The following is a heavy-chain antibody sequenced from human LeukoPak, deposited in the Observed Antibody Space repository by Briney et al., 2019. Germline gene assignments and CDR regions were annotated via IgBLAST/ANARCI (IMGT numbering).Heavy chain of an antibody. D-gene: IGHD3-10*01. CDR2: INHSGST. CDR1: GGSFSGYY. CDR3: ARGLSLRYYGSGSYFY. Sequence: KPSETLSLTCAVYGGSFSGYYWSWIRQPPGKGLEWIGEINHSGSTNYNPSLKSRVTISVDTSKNQFSLKLSSVTAADTAVYHCARGLSLRYYGSGSYFYWGQGTLVTVSS. V-gene: IGHV4-34*01. J-gene: IGHJ4*02.